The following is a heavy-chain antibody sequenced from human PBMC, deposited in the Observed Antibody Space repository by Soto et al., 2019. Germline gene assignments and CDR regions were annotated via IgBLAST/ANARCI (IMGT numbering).Heavy chain of an antibody. Sequence: ASVKVSCKASGYTFTSYGISWVRQAPGQRLEWMGWISAYNGNTKYSQTFQGRVTMTTDTSTSTVHMEVRSLRSDDTAVYYCAREGVAPYYYYGMDVWGQGTPVTVS. D-gene: IGHD5-12*01. CDR1: GYTFTSYG. CDR2: ISAYNGNT. CDR3: AREGVAPYYYYGMDV. J-gene: IGHJ6*02. V-gene: IGHV1-18*01.